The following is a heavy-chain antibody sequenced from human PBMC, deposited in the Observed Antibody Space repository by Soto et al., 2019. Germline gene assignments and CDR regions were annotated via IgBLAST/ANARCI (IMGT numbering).Heavy chain of an antibody. CDR2: ISRSGTTI. V-gene: IGHV3-48*02. Sequence: PGGALRVPCAGSGFTSSRYSINWVRPAPGKGLEWISYISRSGTTIYYADSVKGRFTISRDNAKNSLYLQMNSLRDDDTAVFYCARDPDYGGSAYYFDSWGKGSVVTVSS. CDR1: GFTSSRYS. CDR3: ARDPDYGGSAYYFDS. J-gene: IGHJ4*02. D-gene: IGHD4-17*01.